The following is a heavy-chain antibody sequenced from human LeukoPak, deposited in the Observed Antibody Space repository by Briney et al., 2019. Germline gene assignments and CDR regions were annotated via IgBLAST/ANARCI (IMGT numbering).Heavy chain of an antibody. CDR2: INPSGGNT. V-gene: IGHV1-46*01. CDR3: ARASGSYYGYFDY. J-gene: IGHJ4*02. D-gene: IGHD1-26*01. Sequence: ASVKVSCKASGYTFTSYDINWVRQAPGQGLEWMGIINPSGGNTRYAQKFQGRVTMTRDTSTSTVYMELSSLRSEDTAVYYCARASGSYYGYFDYWGQGTQVTVSS. CDR1: GYTFTSYD.